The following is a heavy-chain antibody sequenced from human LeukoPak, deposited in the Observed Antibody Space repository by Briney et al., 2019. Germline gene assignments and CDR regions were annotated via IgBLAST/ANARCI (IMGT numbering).Heavy chain of an antibody. V-gene: IGHV3-33*01. Sequence: PGRSLRLSCAASGFTFSNFGLYWVRQPPGKGLEWVALIWNDGSHKYYDDSVKDRFTISRDNSQSTLHLQMNNLRAEDTAFYYCARDSDEHGDSHIDYWGQGTLVTVYS. J-gene: IGHJ4*02. D-gene: IGHD1/OR15-1a*01. CDR3: ARDSDEHGDSHIDY. CDR2: IWNDGSHK. CDR1: GFTFSNFG.